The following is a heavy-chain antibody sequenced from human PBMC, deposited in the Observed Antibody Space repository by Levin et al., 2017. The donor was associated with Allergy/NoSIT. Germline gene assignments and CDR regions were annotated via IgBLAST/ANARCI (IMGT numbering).Heavy chain of an antibody. CDR3: ARGPRRITMVRGVSPKYYFDY. Sequence: PSETLSLTCAVYGGSFSGYYWSWIRQPPGKGLEWIGEINHSGSTNYNPSLKSRVTISVDTSKNQFSLKLSSVTAADTAVYYCARGPRRITMVRGVSPKYYFDYWGQGTLVTVSS. CDR1: GGSFSGYY. V-gene: IGHV4-34*01. CDR2: INHSGST. J-gene: IGHJ4*02. D-gene: IGHD3-10*01.